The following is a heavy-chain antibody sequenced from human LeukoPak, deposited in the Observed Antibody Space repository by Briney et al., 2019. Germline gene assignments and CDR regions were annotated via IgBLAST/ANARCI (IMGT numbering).Heavy chain of an antibody. CDR1: GYSLSSGYY. CDR3: ASLYGDYLDY. V-gene: IGHV4-38-2*01. J-gene: IGHJ4*02. D-gene: IGHD4-17*01. Sequence: SETLSLTCAVSGYSLSSGYYWGWIRQPPGKGLEWIGSIYHSGSTYYNPSLKSRVTISVDTSKNQLSLKLSSVTAADTAVYYCASLYGDYLDYWGQGTLVTVSS. CDR2: IYHSGST.